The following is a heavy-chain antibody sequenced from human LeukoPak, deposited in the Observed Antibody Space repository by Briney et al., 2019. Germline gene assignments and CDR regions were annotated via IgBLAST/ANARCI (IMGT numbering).Heavy chain of an antibody. D-gene: IGHD3-10*01. CDR2: ISDDGSNK. J-gene: IGHJ4*02. CDR3: ARVLNVLLWFGELFPDY. V-gene: IGHV3-30*04. CDR1: GFTFSSYA. Sequence: PGASLRLSCAASGFTFSSYAMHWVRQAPGKGLEWVSVISDDGSNKYYADSVKGRFTISRDNSKNTLYLQMNSLRAEDTAVYYCARVLNVLLWFGELFPDYWGQGTLVTVSS.